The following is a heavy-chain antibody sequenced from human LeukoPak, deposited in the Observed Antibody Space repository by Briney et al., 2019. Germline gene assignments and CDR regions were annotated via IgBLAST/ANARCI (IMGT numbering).Heavy chain of an antibody. CDR1: GYSISSGYY. CDR3: ARDLARNFYYDFWSGYYNWFDP. V-gene: IGHV4-38-2*02. J-gene: IGHJ5*02. D-gene: IGHD3-3*01. Sequence: PSETLSLTCTVSGYSISSGYYWGWIRPPPGKGLEWIGSIYHSGSTYYNPSLKSRVTISVDTSKNQFSLKLSSVTAADTAVYYCARDLARNFYYDFWSGYYNWFDPWGQGTLVTVSS. CDR2: IYHSGST.